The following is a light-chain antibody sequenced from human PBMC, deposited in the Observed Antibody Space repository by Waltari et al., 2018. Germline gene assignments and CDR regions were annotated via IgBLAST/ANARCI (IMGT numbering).Light chain of an antibody. J-gene: IGKJ1*01. CDR2: KAS. CDR3: QDYNSYT. CDR1: QSISWW. V-gene: IGKV1-5*03. Sequence: DIQMTQSPSTLSASVGDRVTMTCRASQSISWWLAWFQQKPGKAPKLLIYKASSLQSGVPSRFSGSGFGTEFTLTISSLQADDFATYYCQDYNSYTFGQGTKVEVK.